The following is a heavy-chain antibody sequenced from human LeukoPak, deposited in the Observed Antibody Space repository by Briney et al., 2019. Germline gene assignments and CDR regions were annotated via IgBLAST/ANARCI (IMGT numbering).Heavy chain of an antibody. Sequence: PSETLSLTCTVSGGSISSYHWSWIRQPPGKGLEWIGFIYYSGSTNYNPSLKSRVIISADTSKNQISLKLSSVTAADTAVYYCARGNSGYDYAFDIWGQGTMVSVSS. V-gene: IGHV4-59*01. CDR2: IYYSGST. D-gene: IGHD5-12*01. J-gene: IGHJ3*02. CDR3: ARGNSGYDYAFDI. CDR1: GGSISSYH.